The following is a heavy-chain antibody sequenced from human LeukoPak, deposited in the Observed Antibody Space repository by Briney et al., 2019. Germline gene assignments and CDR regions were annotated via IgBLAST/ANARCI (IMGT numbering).Heavy chain of an antibody. CDR1: GFTFSDYY. V-gene: IGHV3-11*01. CDR2: ISSSGSTI. J-gene: IGHJ4*02. D-gene: IGHD3-10*01. CDR3: ARSSYYYGSGNYFDY. Sequence: GGSLRLSGAASGFTFSDYYVSWIRQAPGRGLEWVSYISSSGSTIYYADSVKGGFTISRDNAKNSLYLQMNSLRAEDTAVYYCARSSYYYGSGNYFDYWGQGTLVTVSS.